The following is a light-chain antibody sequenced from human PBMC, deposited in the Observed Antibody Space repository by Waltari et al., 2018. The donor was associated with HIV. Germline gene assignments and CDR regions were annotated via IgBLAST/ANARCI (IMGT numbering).Light chain of an antibody. CDR1: NLRTNN. CDR2: GKN. Sequence: SYVVTQEPAVSVASGQTVKITCHGENLRTNNARWYQQKPGQAPVLVSYGKNKRPAEIPDRFSSSASRNTASLTITGAQAEDEADYYCKARDRSGNLYVFGTGTTVTVL. V-gene: IGLV3-19*01. J-gene: IGLJ1*01. CDR3: KARDRSGNLYV.